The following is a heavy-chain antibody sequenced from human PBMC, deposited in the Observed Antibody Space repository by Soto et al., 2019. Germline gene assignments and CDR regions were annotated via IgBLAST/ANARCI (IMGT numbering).Heavy chain of an antibody. CDR2: INPDSGAT. CDR3: ARGDYGTGGYPFPYFDY. Sequence: HEHLVQSGAEVKRPGASLKVSCKASGYSFTGYYIHWVRQAPGQGLEWMGWINPDSGATNYAQNFQGRVTLTRDTSISTASMDLTSLTSHDTAVYYCARGDYGTGGYPFPYFDYWGQGTLVIVSS. J-gene: IGHJ4*02. V-gene: IGHV1-2*02. D-gene: IGHD2-8*02. CDR1: GYSFTGYY.